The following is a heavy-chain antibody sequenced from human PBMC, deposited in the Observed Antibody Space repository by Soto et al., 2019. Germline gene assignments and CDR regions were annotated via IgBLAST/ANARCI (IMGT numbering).Heavy chain of an antibody. D-gene: IGHD2-15*01. CDR1: GSTFGDYG. CDR2: INWNGGST. Sequence: EVQLVESGGGVVRPGGSLRLSCAASGSTFGDYGMSWVRQAPGKGLEWVSRINWNGGSTDYADSVKGRFTISRDNAKKYLYLTMTSLRAEGTAVYYWARERAHCVGGTCYTWGFAYWGRGALVTVSS. J-gene: IGHJ4*02. CDR3: ARERAHCVGGTCYTWGFAY. V-gene: IGHV3-20*04.